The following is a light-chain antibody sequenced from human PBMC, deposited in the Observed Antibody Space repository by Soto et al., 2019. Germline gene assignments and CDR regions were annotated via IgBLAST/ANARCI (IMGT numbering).Light chain of an antibody. J-gene: IGLJ2*01. CDR1: SSDGGGYNY. CDR2: DVI. V-gene: IGLV2-14*03. CDR3: SSSTSISTYVV. Sequence: QSALTQTASVSGSPGQSISISCTGTSSDGGGYNYVSWYQQHPGKAPKLMIYDVINRPSGVSNRFSGSKSGNSASLTISGLHAEDEADYYCSSSTSISTYVVFGGGTKLTVL.